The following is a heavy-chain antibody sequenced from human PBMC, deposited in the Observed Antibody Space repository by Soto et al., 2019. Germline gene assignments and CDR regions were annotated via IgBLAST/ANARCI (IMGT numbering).Heavy chain of an antibody. CDR2: ISYDGSNK. CDR1: GFTFSSYG. D-gene: IGHD3-3*01. CDR3: AKDGYDFWSGAFAWDFDY. V-gene: IGHV3-30*18. Sequence: QVQLVESGGGVVQPGRSLRLSCAASGFTFSSYGMHWVRQAPGKGLEWVAVISYDGSNKYYADSVKGRFTISRDNSKNTLYLHMNSLRAEDTAVYYCAKDGYDFWSGAFAWDFDYWGQGTLVTVSS. J-gene: IGHJ4*02.